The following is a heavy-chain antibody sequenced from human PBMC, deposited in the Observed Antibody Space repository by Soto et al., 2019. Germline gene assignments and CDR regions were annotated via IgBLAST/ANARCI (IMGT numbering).Heavy chain of an antibody. J-gene: IGHJ6*02. CDR2: SYSGGTT. D-gene: IGHD3-16*02. CDR3: AIVIEAYSNYGMDV. Sequence: PGGSLRLSCAASGFTVSRNYVSWARQAPGKGLAWVSLSYSGGTTDYADSVKGRFTISRGNSKNTLYLQMNSLRAEDTAVYYCAIVIEAYSNYGMDVWGQGTTVTVSS. V-gene: IGHV3-53*01. CDR1: GFTVSRNY.